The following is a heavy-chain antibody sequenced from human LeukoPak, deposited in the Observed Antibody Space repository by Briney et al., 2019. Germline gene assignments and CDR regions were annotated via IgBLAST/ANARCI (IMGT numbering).Heavy chain of an antibody. J-gene: IGHJ4*02. CDR3: AKDLNPGSGGGDY. D-gene: IGHD3-10*01. CDR2: IFYSGST. CDR1: GGSISSYC. Sequence: SETLSLTCTVSGGSISSYCWSWIRQPPGKGLEWIGYIFYSGSTNYNPSLKSRVTISVDTSKNQFSLKLSSVTAADTAVYYCAKDLNPGSGGGDYWGQGTLVTVSS. V-gene: IGHV4-59*01.